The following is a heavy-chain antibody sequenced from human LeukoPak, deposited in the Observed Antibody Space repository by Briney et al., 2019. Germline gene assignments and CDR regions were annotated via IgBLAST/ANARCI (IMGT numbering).Heavy chain of an antibody. CDR3: ARGKWDLRFDN. V-gene: IGHV4-39*07. CDR1: GGSISSSSYY. J-gene: IGHJ4*01. D-gene: IGHD1-26*01. CDR2: INYSGST. Sequence: SETLSLTCTVSGGSISSSSYYWGWMRQPPGKGLEWIGSINYSGSTNYDPSLKNRVTISVDTSKNQFSVKLSSVTAADTAVYYCARGKWDLRFDNWGHGTPVTVSS.